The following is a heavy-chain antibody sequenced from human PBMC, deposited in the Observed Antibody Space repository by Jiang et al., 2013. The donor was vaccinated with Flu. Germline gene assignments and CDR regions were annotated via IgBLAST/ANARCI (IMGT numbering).Heavy chain of an antibody. CDR3: ARVGLMVRGVIYFDY. Sequence: SGYTFTSYGISWVRQAPGQGLEWMGWISAYNGNTNYAQKLQGRVTMTTDTSTSTAYMELRSLRSDDTAVYYCARVGLMVRGVIYFDYWGQGTLVTVSS. CDR2: ISAYNGNT. V-gene: IGHV1-18*01. CDR1: GYTFTSYG. D-gene: IGHD3-10*01. J-gene: IGHJ4*02.